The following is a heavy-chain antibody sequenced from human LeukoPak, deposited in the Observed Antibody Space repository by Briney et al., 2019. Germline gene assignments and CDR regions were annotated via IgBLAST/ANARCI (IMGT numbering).Heavy chain of an antibody. CDR2: IRSTANGYAT. V-gene: IGHV3-73*01. D-gene: IGHD3-10*01. CDR3: AKSKGGIRDPYHSYYMDV. CDR1: GFTFSGSA. Sequence: GGSLRLSCAASGFTFSGSALHWVRQASGKGLEWVGRIRSTANGYATAYAASVKGRFTISRDNSKNTLYLQMNSLRAEDTAIYYCAKSKGGIRDPYHSYYMDVWGKGTTVTISS. J-gene: IGHJ6*03.